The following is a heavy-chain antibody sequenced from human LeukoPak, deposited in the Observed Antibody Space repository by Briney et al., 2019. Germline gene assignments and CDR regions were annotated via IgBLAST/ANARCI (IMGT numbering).Heavy chain of an antibody. Sequence: PSETLSLTCSVYGASISSNRYYWGYIRQPPGKGLEWIGNMFCTGSTFYNPSLKSRVTISVDTSRNQFYLSLTSVTAADTAVYYCHVVDFWNSLNYYDDDTWGQGTLVTVSS. J-gene: IGHJ5*02. V-gene: IGHV4-39*01. CDR3: HVVDFWNSLNYYDDDT. CDR2: MFCTGST. CDR1: GASISSNRYY. D-gene: IGHD3-3*01.